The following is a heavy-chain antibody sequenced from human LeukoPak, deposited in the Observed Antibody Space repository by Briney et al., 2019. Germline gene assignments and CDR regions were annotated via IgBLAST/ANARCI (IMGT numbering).Heavy chain of an antibody. Sequence: SQTLSLTCTVSGGSISSGSYYWSWIRQPAGKGLEWIGRIYTSGSTNYNPSLKSRVTISVDTSKNQFSLKLSSVTAADTAVYYCARGTYSSGLDWGQGTLVTVPS. CDR3: ARGTYSSGLD. CDR2: IYTSGST. CDR1: GGSISSGSYY. V-gene: IGHV4-61*02. D-gene: IGHD6-19*01. J-gene: IGHJ4*02.